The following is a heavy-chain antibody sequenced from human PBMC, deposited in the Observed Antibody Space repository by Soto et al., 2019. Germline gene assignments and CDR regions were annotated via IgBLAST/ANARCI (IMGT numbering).Heavy chain of an antibody. Sequence: EVQLVESGGGLVQPGGSLRLSCVDSGFTFSSYWMSWVRQAPVKGLEWVGNIKQDGSEENYVDSVKGRFTISRDNAKNSIYLQINSLRAEDTAVYYCARIAASGRGWDVWDQGTTVVVSS. CDR2: IKQDGSEE. CDR3: ARIAASGRGWDV. V-gene: IGHV3-7*01. J-gene: IGHJ6*02. CDR1: GFTFSSYW. D-gene: IGHD6-13*01.